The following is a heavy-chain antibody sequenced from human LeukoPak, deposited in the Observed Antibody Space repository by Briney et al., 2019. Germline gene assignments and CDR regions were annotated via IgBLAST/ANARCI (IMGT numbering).Heavy chain of an antibody. CDR3: ARDRGGSRRYFDY. V-gene: IGHV4-4*07. CDR1: GGSISNYF. CDR2: IYTSGST. J-gene: IGHJ4*02. Sequence: PSETPSLTCTVSGGSISNYFWSWIRQPAGKGLESIGRIYTSGSTNYNPSLQSRVTMSLDTSKNQFSLNLSSVTAADTAVYYCARDRGGSRRYFDYWGQGTLVTVSS. D-gene: IGHD6-13*01.